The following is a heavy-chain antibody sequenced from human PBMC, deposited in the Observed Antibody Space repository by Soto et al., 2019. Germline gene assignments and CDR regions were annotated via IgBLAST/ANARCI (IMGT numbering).Heavy chain of an antibody. CDR3: AKEYKSGDEYFQH. D-gene: IGHD6-19*01. CDR2: ISWNSGSI. CDR1: GCTFDDYA. J-gene: IGHJ1*01. V-gene: IGHV3-9*01. Sequence: EVQLVESGGGLVQPGRSLRLSCAASGCTFDDYAMHWVRQAPGKGLEWVSGISWNSGSIGYAESVKGRFTISRDNDKNSLYLQMNSLRAEDTALYYCAKEYKSGDEYFQHWGQGTLVNVSS.